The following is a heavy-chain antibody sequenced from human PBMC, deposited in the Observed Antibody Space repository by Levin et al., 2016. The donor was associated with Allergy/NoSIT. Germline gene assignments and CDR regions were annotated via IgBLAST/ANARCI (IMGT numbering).Heavy chain of an antibody. CDR2: IYYSGST. J-gene: IGHJ4*02. Sequence: WIRQPPGKGLEWIGYIYYSGSTNYNPSLKSRVTISVDTSKNQFSLKLSSVTAADTAVYYCARTGSQGAFDYWGQGTLVTVSS. CDR3: ARTGSQGAFDY. V-gene: IGHV4-59*01. D-gene: IGHD1-1*01.